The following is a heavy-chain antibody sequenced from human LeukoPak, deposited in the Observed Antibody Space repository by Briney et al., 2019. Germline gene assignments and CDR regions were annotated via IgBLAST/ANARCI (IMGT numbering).Heavy chain of an antibody. V-gene: IGHV4-59*01. Sequence: PSETLSLTCTVSGGSISSYYWSWIRRPPGKGLEWIGYINYSGSSDYNPSLKSRVTMSVDTSKSQFSLRLSSVTAADTAVYFCWGRTSYHSLAGHIFWYFGLWGRGTLVTVSS. CDR1: GGSISSYY. CDR2: INYSGSS. D-gene: IGHD3-9*01. CDR3: WGRTSYHSLAGHIFWYFGL. J-gene: IGHJ2*01.